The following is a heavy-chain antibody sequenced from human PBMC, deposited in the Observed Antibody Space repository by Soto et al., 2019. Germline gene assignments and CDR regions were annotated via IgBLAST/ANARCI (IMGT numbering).Heavy chain of an antibody. Sequence: ASVKVSCKTSGYTISGYGISWVRQAPGQGLEWMGWISAYNGNINYAQKLQGRVTVTTDTSTSTAYMELRSLRSDDTAVYYCAREGFYDFWSGNSNSYYYGMDVWGQGTTVTVSS. CDR1: GYTISGYG. V-gene: IGHV1-18*01. CDR3: AREGFYDFWSGNSNSYYYGMDV. CDR2: ISAYNGNI. D-gene: IGHD3-3*01. J-gene: IGHJ6*02.